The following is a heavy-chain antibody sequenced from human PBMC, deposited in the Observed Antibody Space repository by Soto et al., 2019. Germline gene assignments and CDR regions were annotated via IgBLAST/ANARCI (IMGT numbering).Heavy chain of an antibody. CDR1: GYTFTSYG. V-gene: IGHV1-2*02. J-gene: IGHJ6*02. CDR2: INPNSGGT. Sequence: EASVKVSCKASGYTFTSYGISWVRQAPGQGLEWMGWINPNSGGTNYAQKFQGRVTMTRDTSISTAYMELSRLRSDDTAVYYCARAWDIVVVPAAIGMDVWGQGTTVTVSS. CDR3: ARAWDIVVVPAAIGMDV. D-gene: IGHD2-2*01.